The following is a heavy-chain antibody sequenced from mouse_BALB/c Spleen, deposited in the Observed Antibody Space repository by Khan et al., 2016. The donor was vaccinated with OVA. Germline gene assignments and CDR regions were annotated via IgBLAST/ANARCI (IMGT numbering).Heavy chain of an antibody. D-gene: IGHD1-1*01. V-gene: IGHV3-2*02. CDR1: GYSITSDYA. Sequence: EVELVESGPGLVKPSQSLSLTCTVTGYSITSDYAWNWIRQFPGNKLEWMGYISSSGRTSYNPSLTSRISITRDTSKNLFFLQLHSVTTEDTATYYCARSVTITTVVATDFDYWGQGTTLTVSS. CDR2: ISSSGRT. CDR3: ARSVTITTVVATDFDY. J-gene: IGHJ2*01.